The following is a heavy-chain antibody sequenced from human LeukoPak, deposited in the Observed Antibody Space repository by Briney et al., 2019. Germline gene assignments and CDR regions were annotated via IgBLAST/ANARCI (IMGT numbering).Heavy chain of an antibody. J-gene: IGHJ5*02. V-gene: IGHV3-74*01. CDR3: ARDYRWFEP. Sequence: GGSLRLSCVASGFSFSSYWMHWVRQAPGKGLVWVSRINSDGSFTSYADSVKGRFTISRDNSKNTLYLQMNSLRAEDTAVYYCARDYRWFEPWGQGTLVTVSS. CDR2: INSDGSFT. CDR1: GFSFSSYW.